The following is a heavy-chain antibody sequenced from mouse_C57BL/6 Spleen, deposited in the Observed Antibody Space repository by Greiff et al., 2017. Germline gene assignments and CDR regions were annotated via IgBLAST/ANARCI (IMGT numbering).Heavy chain of an antibody. CDR3: ARSPGSYWYFDV. Sequence: EVQGVESGGGLVKPGGSLKLSCAASGFTFSDYGMHWVRQAPEKGLEWVAYISSGSSTIYYADTVKGRFTISRDNAKNTLFLQMTSLRSEDTAMYYCARSPGSYWYFDVWGTGTTVTVSS. V-gene: IGHV5-17*01. D-gene: IGHD1-1*01. CDR2: ISSGSSTI. J-gene: IGHJ1*03. CDR1: GFTFSDYG.